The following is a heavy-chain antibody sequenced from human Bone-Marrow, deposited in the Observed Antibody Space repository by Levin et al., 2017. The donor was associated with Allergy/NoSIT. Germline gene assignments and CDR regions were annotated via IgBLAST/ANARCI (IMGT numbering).Heavy chain of an antibody. Sequence: GGSLRLSCAASGFTFSDYYMSWIRQAPGKGLEWVSYISTSGTTIYYADSVKGRFTISRDNAKTSLYLQMNSLRDEDTAVYYCAISYYFEYTGRYPPVEYFQHWGQGTLVSVSS. CDR1: GFTFSDYY. D-gene: IGHD3-22*01. V-gene: IGHV3-11*01. J-gene: IGHJ1*01. CDR3: AISYYFEYTGRYPPVEYFQH. CDR2: ISTSGTTI.